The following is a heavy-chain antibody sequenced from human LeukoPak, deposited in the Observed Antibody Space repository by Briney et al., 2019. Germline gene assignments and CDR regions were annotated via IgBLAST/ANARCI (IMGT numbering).Heavy chain of an antibody. D-gene: IGHD2-2*01. J-gene: IGHJ4*02. CDR3: ARQGCSSTSCVDY. Sequence: SETLSLTCAVYGGSFSGYYWSWIRQPPGKGLEWIGEINHSGSTNYNPSLKSRVTISVDTSKNQFSLKLSSVTAADTAVYYCARQGCSSTSCVDYWGQGTLVTVSS. CDR1: GGSFSGYY. CDR2: INHSGST. V-gene: IGHV4-34*01.